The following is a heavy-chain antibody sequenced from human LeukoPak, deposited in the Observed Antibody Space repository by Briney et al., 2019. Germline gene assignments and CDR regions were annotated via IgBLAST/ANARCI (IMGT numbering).Heavy chain of an antibody. Sequence: GESLKISCQGSGYRFTSYWIGWVRQMPGKGLEWMGIIYPGDSDTRYSPSFQGQVTISADKSISTAYLQWSSLKASDTAMYYCARPSAAPGYSSTWYAFDIWGQGTMVTVSS. J-gene: IGHJ3*02. V-gene: IGHV5-51*01. D-gene: IGHD6-13*01. CDR3: ARPSAAPGYSSTWYAFDI. CDR2: IYPGDSDT. CDR1: GYRFTSYW.